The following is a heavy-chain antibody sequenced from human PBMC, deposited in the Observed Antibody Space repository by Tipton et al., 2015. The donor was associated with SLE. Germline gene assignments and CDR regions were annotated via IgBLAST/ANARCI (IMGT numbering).Heavy chain of an antibody. J-gene: IGHJ5*02. D-gene: IGHD2-15*01. CDR1: GGTFSSYA. V-gene: IGHV1-69*01. Sequence: QVQLVQSGAEVKKPGSSVKVSCKASGGTFSSYAISWVRQAPGQGLEWMGGIIPIFGTANYVQKFQGRVTITADESTSTAYMELSSLRSEDTAVYYCARDGRNCSGGSCLPSEDPWGQGTLVTVSS. CDR3: ARDGRNCSGGSCLPSEDP. CDR2: IIPIFGTA.